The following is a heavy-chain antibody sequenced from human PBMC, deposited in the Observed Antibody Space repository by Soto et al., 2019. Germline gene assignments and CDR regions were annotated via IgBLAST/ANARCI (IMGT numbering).Heavy chain of an antibody. CDR2: ISSNGGST. V-gene: IGHV3-64*01. Sequence: EVQLVESGGGLVQPGGSLRLSCAASGFTVSSNYMTWVRQAPGKGLEYVSAISSNGGSTYYANSVKGRFTISRDNSKNTLYLQMGSLRAEVMAVYYCARGFGWLDYWGQGTLVTVSS. CDR3: ARGFGWLDY. J-gene: IGHJ4*02. D-gene: IGHD6-19*01. CDR1: GFTVSSNY.